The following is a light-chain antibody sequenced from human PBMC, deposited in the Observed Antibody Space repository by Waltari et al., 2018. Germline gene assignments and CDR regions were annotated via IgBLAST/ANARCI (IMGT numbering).Light chain of an antibody. CDR2: KAS. CDR3: QQYNSYQYT. Sequence: DIQMTQSPSTLSASVGDRVTITCRASQSISSWLAWYQQKPGKAPKLLIYKASSLESGVPSRFSGSGSGTEFTLTISSLQPDDFATYYCQQYNSYQYTFGQGTKPEIK. CDR1: QSISSW. J-gene: IGKJ2*01. V-gene: IGKV1-5*03.